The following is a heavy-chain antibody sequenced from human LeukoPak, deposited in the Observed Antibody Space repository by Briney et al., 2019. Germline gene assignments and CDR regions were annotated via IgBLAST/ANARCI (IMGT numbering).Heavy chain of an antibody. CDR1: GFTVTSNY. CDR3: AKVSPTGRAFDC. CDR2: IYNDGSRT. J-gene: IGHJ4*02. V-gene: IGHV3-53*05. Sequence: GGSLRLSCAASGFTVTSNYMSWVRQAPGKGLEWVSLIYNDGSRTYYADSVRGRFTISRDNSKNTLYLQMNSLRAEDTAVYYCAKVSPTGRAFDCWGQGTLVTVSS. D-gene: IGHD1-1*01.